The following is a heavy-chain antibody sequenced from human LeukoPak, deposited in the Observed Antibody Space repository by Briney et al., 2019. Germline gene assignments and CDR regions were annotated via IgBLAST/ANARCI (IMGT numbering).Heavy chain of an antibody. Sequence: GGSLRLSCAASGFTFSSYAMSWVRQAPGKRLEWVSATSGSGDGTFYADSVKGRFTISRDNSKNTLYLQMNSLRAEDTAIYYCAKLRDFFDSSGQFDYWGQGTLVTVSS. CDR2: TSGSGDGT. J-gene: IGHJ4*02. CDR3: AKLRDFFDSSGQFDY. CDR1: GFTFSSYA. V-gene: IGHV3-23*01. D-gene: IGHD3-22*01.